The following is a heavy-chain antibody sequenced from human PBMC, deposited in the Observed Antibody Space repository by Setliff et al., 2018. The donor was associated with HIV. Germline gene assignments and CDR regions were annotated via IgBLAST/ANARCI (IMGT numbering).Heavy chain of an antibody. CDR2: IRSKPYGWTT. Sequence: PGGSLRLSCPASGFTFGDYVLTWVRQAPGKGLEWVGLIRSKPYGWTTEYAASVKGRFTISRDDFEGVAYLQMDRLKSEDSAVYYCARTPGAWENYFDYWGQGTLVTVSS. CDR3: ARTPGAWENYFDY. J-gene: IGHJ4*02. V-gene: IGHV3-49*04. D-gene: IGHD1-26*01. CDR1: GFTFGDYV.